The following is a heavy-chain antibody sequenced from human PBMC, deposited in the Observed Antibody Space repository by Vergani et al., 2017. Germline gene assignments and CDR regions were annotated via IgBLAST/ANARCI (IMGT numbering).Heavy chain of an antibody. CDR1: GITFWKFG. J-gene: IGHJ4*02. Sequence: EVDLVESGGGLAQPGGSLRLSCEASGITFWKFGMHWVRQGPGKGLEWVSGISWNSGAVDYADSVRGRFTISRDNSKNTLYLHMTFLRAEDTAIYYCAKDLDRDSSGRFDFWGRGTLVTVSS. V-gene: IGHV3-9*01. CDR2: ISWNSGAV. D-gene: IGHD6-19*01. CDR3: AKDLDRDSSGRFDF.